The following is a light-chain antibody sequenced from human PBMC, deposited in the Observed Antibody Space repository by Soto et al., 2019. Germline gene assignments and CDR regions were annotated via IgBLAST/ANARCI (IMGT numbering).Light chain of an antibody. CDR1: QSVTGW. Sequence: IQVANYSSEVPRSVEEIGTWACRASQSVTGWLAWYQQKPGKAPNLLIYDASNLQSGVPSRFSGSGSGTDFTLTISSLQPDDFATYSWQQHGRQLGTFGQGTKVDIK. CDR3: QQHGRQLGT. CDR2: DAS. J-gene: IGKJ1*01. V-gene: IGKV1-5*01.